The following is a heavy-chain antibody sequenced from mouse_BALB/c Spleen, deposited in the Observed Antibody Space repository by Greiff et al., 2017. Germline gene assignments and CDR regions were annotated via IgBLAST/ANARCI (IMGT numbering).Heavy chain of an antibody. Sequence: DVMLVESGGGLVQPGGSRKLSCAASGFTFSSFGMHWVRQAPEKGLEWVAYISSGSSTIYYADTVKGRFTISRDNPKNTLFLQMTSLRSEDTAMYYCARGGGNYEAMDYWGQGTSVTVSS. CDR1: GFTFSSFG. CDR2: ISSGSSTI. D-gene: IGHD2-1*01. V-gene: IGHV5-17*02. J-gene: IGHJ4*01. CDR3: ARGGGNYEAMDY.